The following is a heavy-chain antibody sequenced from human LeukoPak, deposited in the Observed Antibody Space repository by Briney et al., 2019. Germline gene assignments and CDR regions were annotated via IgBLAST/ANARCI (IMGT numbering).Heavy chain of an antibody. CDR1: GGSISSDY. Sequence: SETLSLTCTVSGGSISSDYWSWIRQPPGKALEWIGNIYHNGGTNYNPSLKSRVTISVDTSKTKFSLKLSSVTAADTAVYYCARQGRNRDFCSSISCHYFDFWGQGAMATVSS. CDR3: ARQGRNRDFCSSISCHYFDF. D-gene: IGHD2-2*01. CDR2: IYHNGGT. J-gene: IGHJ4*02. V-gene: IGHV4-59*08.